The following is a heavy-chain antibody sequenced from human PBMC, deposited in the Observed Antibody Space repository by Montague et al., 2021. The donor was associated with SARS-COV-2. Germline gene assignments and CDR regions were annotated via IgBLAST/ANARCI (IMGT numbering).Heavy chain of an antibody. Sequence: SETLSLTCTVSGGSISNHYWSWIRQPPGRRPERIGHIKYNGSTDYSPSLNSRVTRSLDTSKNQFSLKVTSVTAADTAVYYCARGGGYYNYGLDVWGPGTTVSLSS. D-gene: IGHD3-22*01. CDR1: GGSISNHY. V-gene: IGHV4-59*11. CDR2: IKYNGST. CDR3: ARGGGYYNYGLDV. J-gene: IGHJ6*02.